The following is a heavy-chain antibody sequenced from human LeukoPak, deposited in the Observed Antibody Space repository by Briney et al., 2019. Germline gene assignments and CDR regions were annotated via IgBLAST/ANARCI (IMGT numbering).Heavy chain of an antibody. CDR1: GGSISSYY. CDR3: ARVTVDYYGSGSYSPWFDP. J-gene: IGHJ5*02. D-gene: IGHD3-10*01. Sequence: SETLSLTCTVSGGSISSYYWSWIRQPPGKGLEWIGYIYYSGSTNYNPSLKSRVTISADTSKNQFSLKLSSVTAADTAVCYCARVTVDYYGSGSYSPWFDPWGQGTLVTVSS. CDR2: IYYSGST. V-gene: IGHV4-59*01.